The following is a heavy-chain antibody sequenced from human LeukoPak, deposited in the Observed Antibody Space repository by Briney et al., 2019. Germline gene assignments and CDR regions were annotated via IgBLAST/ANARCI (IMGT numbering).Heavy chain of an antibody. CDR2: IYYSGST. CDR1: GGSISSSSYY. CDR3: ARVALGDDYDFWSGYPGKPYYFDY. D-gene: IGHD3-3*01. V-gene: IGHV4-39*07. Sequence: AETLSLTCTVSGGSISSSSYYWVWLRQPPGKGLEGVGSIYYSGSTYYNPSLKSRVTIPVDTSKNQFSLQLSSVTAADTAVYYCARVALGDDYDFWSGYPGKPYYFDYWGQGTLVTVSS. J-gene: IGHJ4*02.